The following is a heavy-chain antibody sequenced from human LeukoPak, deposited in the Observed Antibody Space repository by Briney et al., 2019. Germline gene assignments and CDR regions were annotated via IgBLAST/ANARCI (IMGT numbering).Heavy chain of an antibody. CDR2: ISASGSLI. V-gene: IGHV3-23*01. J-gene: IGHJ4*02. CDR3: VKRIQSALAAGY. D-gene: IGHD5-18*01. CDR1: GFTFNDYG. Sequence: GGTLRLSCAASGFTFNDYGMSWVRQAPGKGLEWVSSISASGSLIYYTDSVEGRFTISRDNSKNTLYLQMNSLRAGDTAIYYCVKRIQSALAAGYWGQGALVTVSS.